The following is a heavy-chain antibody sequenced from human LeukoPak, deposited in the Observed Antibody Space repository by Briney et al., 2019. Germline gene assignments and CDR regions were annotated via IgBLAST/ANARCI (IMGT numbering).Heavy chain of an antibody. D-gene: IGHD3-22*01. CDR1: GASISGSGYY. Sequence: SETLSLTCTVSGASISGSGYYWGWIRQPPGKGLEWIGNIYSSGSTYYNASLQSRVTISVDTSKNQFSLKLSSVTAADTAVYYCARRDSYSSGYYYFDYWGQGTLVTVSS. CDR3: ARRDSYSSGYYYFDY. J-gene: IGHJ4*02. V-gene: IGHV4-39*01. CDR2: IYSSGST.